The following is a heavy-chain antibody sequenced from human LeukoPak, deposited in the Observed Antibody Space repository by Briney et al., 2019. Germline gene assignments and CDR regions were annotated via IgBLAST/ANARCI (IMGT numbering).Heavy chain of an antibody. CDR3: ARGLCSSASCNGGY. CDR1: GFTFSNYV. J-gene: IGHJ4*02. Sequence: QTGGSPRLSCAASGFTFSNYVMFWVRQAPGKGLEYVSAISSHGGSTYYANSVKGRFTISRDNSKNTLYLQMGSLRAEDMAVYYCARGLCSSASCNGGYWGQGTLVTVSS. D-gene: IGHD2-2*01. V-gene: IGHV3-64*01. CDR2: ISSHGGST.